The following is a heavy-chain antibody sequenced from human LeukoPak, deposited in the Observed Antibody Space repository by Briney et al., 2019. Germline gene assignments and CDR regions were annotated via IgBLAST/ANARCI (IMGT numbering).Heavy chain of an antibody. V-gene: IGHV3-21*01. CDR3: ARGVPAAPRRAFDY. CDR2: ISSSSSCI. Sequence: GGSLRLSCAASGFTFSSYSMNWVRQAPGKGLEWVSSISSSSSCIYYADSVKGRLTISRDSAKNSLYLQMNSLRAEDTAVYYCARGVPAAPRRAFDYWGQGALVTVSS. CDR1: GFTFSSYS. J-gene: IGHJ4*02. D-gene: IGHD2-2*01.